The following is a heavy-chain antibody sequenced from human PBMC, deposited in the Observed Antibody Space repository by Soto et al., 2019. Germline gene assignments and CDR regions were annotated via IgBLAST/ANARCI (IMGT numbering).Heavy chain of an antibody. CDR1: GGSFSGYY. V-gene: IGHV4-34*01. J-gene: IGHJ5*02. CDR3: ARGRYSSGWYDGPS. D-gene: IGHD6-19*01. Sequence: QVQLQQWGAGLLKPSETLSLTCAVYGGSFSGYYWSWIRQPPGKGLEWIGEINHSGSTNYNPSLKSRVTISVDTSKNQFSLKLSSVTAADTAVYYCARGRYSSGWYDGPSWGQGTLVTVSS. CDR2: INHSGST.